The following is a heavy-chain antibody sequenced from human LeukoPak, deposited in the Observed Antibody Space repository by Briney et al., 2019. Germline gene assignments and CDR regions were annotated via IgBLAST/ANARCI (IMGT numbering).Heavy chain of an antibody. CDR3: ARREHSSGSAGAFDI. CDR2: INPYTGGT. J-gene: IGHJ3*02. CDR1: GYTFTDYY. V-gene: IGHV1-18*04. Sequence: ASVKVSCKASGYTFTDYYIHWVRQAPGQGLEWMGWINPYTGGTNYAQKLQGRVTMTTDTSTSTAYMELRSLRSDDTAVYYCARREHSSGSAGAFDIWGQGTMVTVSS. D-gene: IGHD3-22*01.